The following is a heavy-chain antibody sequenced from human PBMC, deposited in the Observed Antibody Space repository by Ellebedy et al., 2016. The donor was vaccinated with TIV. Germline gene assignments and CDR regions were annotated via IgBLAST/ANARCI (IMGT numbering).Heavy chain of an antibody. CDR3: ARDGYSSSWYVPHDY. CDR1: GYTFTSYG. V-gene: IGHV1-18*01. D-gene: IGHD6-13*01. Sequence: ASVKVSXXASGYTFTSYGISWVRQAPGQGLEWMGWISAYNGNTNYAQKLQGRVTMTTDTSTSTAYMELRSLRSDDTAVYYCARDGYSSSWYVPHDYWGQGTLVTVSS. J-gene: IGHJ4*02. CDR2: ISAYNGNT.